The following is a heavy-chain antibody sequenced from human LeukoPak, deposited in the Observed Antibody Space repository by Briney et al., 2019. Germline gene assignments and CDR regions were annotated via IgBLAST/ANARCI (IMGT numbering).Heavy chain of an antibody. CDR2: MYYRGST. J-gene: IGHJ4*02. Sequence: GSLRLSCAASGFTFSRDWMSWVRQPPGKGLEWIGSMYYRGSTNYNPSLKSRVTISVDTSKNQFSLKLSSVTAADTAVYYCARSGWSGTNDYWGQGTLVTVSS. D-gene: IGHD3-3*01. V-gene: IGHV4-59*01. CDR3: ARSGWSGTNDY. CDR1: GFTFSRDW.